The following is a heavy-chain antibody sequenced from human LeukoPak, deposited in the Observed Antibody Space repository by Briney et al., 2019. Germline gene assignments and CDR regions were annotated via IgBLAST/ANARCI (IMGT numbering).Heavy chain of an antibody. CDR2: ISYDGTNK. CDR3: TRNENNGMDV. Sequence: GRSRRLSCGVSGFTFSTYTIHWVSQAPGKGLEWVAAISYDGTNKYYADSVNGLFTISRNNSKMTLYLQMNSLRTEDTALYYCTRNENNGMDVWGHGTTVTVSS. J-gene: IGHJ6*02. CDR1: GFTFSTYT. V-gene: IGHV3-30-3*01.